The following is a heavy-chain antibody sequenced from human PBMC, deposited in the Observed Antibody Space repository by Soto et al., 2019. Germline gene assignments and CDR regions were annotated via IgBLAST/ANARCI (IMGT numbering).Heavy chain of an antibody. CDR3: ARGRRGYSYGLPNYFDY. D-gene: IGHD5-18*01. CDR2: INHSGST. CDR1: GGSFSGYY. J-gene: IGHJ4*02. Sequence: SETLSLTCAVHGGSFSGYYWSWIRQPPGKGLEWIGEINHSGSTNYNPSLKSRVTISVDTSKNQFSLKLSSVTAADTAVYYCARGRRGYSYGLPNYFDYWGQGTLVTVSS. V-gene: IGHV4-34*01.